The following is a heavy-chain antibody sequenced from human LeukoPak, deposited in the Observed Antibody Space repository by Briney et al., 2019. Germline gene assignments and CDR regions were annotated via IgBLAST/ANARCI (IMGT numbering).Heavy chain of an antibody. CDR1: GGSFSGYY. J-gene: IGHJ5*02. V-gene: IGHV4-34*01. CDR3: ARTGYSYGPGQDPHNWFDP. Sequence: PSETLSLTCAVYGGSFSGYYWSWIRQPPGKGLGWTGEINHSGSTNYNPSLKSRVTISVDTSKNQFSLKLSSVTAADTAVYYCARTGYSYGPGQDPHNWFDPWGQGTLVTVSS. D-gene: IGHD5-18*01. CDR2: INHSGST.